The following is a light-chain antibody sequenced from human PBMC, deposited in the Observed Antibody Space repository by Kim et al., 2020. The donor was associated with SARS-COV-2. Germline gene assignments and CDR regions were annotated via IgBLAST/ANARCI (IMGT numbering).Light chain of an antibody. CDR2: NAS. CDR3: QQRSNWASWT. J-gene: IGKJ1*01. CDR1: QSVSSY. Sequence: EIVLTQSPATLSLSPGERGTLSCRASQSVSSYLAWYQQKPGQVPRLLIYNASNRATGIPARFSGSGSGTDFTLTISSLEPEDFAVYYCQQRSNWASWTFGQGTKVDIK. V-gene: IGKV3-11*01.